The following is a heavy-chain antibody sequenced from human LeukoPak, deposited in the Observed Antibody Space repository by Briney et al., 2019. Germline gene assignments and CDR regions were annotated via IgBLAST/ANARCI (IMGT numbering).Heavy chain of an antibody. Sequence: SETLSLTCAVYGGSFSGYYWSWIRQPPGKGLEWIGEINHSGSTNYNPSLKSRVTISVDTSKNQFSLKLSSVTAADTAVYYCARGRGAAAGSTLDYWGQGTPVTVSS. J-gene: IGHJ4*02. D-gene: IGHD6-13*01. CDR3: ARGRGAAAGSTLDY. CDR1: GGSFSGYY. CDR2: INHSGST. V-gene: IGHV4-34*01.